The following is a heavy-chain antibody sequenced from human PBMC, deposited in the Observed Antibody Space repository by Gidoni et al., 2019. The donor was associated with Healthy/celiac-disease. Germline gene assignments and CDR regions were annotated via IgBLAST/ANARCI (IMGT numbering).Heavy chain of an antibody. J-gene: IGHJ4*02. CDR1: GYSFTSYW. Sequence: EVQLVQSGAEVKKPGESLKISCKGSGYSFTSYWIGWVRQLPGKGLEWMGIIYPGDSDTRYSPSFQGQVTISADKSISTAYLQWSSLKASDTAMYYCARHQLTSEQWLAPNGFDYWGQGTLVTVSS. V-gene: IGHV5-51*01. CDR3: ARHQLTSEQWLAPNGFDY. CDR2: IYPGDSDT. D-gene: IGHD6-19*01.